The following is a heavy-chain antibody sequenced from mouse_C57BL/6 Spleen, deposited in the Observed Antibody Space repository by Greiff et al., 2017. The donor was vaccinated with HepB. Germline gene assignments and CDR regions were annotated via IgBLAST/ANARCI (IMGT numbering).Heavy chain of an antibody. J-gene: IGHJ4*01. Sequence: VQLQQPGAELVKPGASVKMSCKASGYTFTSYWITWVKQRPGQGLEWIGDIYPGSGSTNYNEKFKSKATLTVDTSSSTAYMQLSSLTSEDSAVYYCARSHYYGSREDAMDYWGQGTSVTVSS. CDR1: GYTFTSYW. V-gene: IGHV1-55*01. CDR2: IYPGSGST. CDR3: ARSHYYGSREDAMDY. D-gene: IGHD1-1*01.